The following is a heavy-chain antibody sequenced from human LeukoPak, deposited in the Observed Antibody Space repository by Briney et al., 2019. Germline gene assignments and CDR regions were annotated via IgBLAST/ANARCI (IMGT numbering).Heavy chain of an antibody. CDR2: INHRRST. D-gene: IGHD3-22*01. CDR3: ARFSLGYDAFDI. Sequence: SETLSLTCAVYGGSFSGYYWNWIRQPPGKGLEWIGEINHRRSTNNNPSLKSRVTISVDTSKNQFSLKLSSVTAADTAVYYCARFSLGYDAFDIWGQGTMVTVSS. J-gene: IGHJ3*02. CDR1: GGSFSGYY. V-gene: IGHV4-34*01.